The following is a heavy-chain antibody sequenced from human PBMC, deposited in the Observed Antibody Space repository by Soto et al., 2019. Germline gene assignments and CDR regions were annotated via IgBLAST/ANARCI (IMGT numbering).Heavy chain of an antibody. D-gene: IGHD1-26*01. J-gene: IGHJ6*02. V-gene: IGHV1-69*13. CDR1: GGTFSSYA. CDR3: ARGVGAPRPGYYCYYGMDV. Sequence: SVKVSCKASGGTFSSYAISWVRQAPGQGLEWMGGIIPIFGTANYAQKFQGRVTITADESTSTAYMELSSLRSEDTAVYYCARGVGAPRPGYYCYYGMDVWGQGTTVTVSS. CDR2: IIPIFGTA.